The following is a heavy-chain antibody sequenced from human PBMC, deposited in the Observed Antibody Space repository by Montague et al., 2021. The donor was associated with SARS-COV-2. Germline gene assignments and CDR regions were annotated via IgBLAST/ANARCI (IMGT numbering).Heavy chain of an antibody. D-gene: IGHD3-10*01. CDR1: GGSFSVSGYY. J-gene: IGHJ4*02. Sequence: SETLSLTCAVYGGSFSVSGYYWSWIRQPQGKGLEWIGEINHRGTTNNNPSLKSRVTMSVDTPKNQFSLKLSSVTAADTAVYYCARGARQGYGFRLGSFDYWGQGTLVTVSS. CDR2: INHRGTT. V-gene: IGHV4-34*01. CDR3: ARGARQGYGFRLGSFDY.